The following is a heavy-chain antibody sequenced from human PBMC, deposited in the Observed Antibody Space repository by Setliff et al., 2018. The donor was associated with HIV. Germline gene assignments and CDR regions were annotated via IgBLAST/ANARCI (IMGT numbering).Heavy chain of an antibody. CDR3: ARRIGFDV. CDR2: MNPNSGNT. D-gene: IGHD2-15*01. V-gene: IGHV1-8*01. CDR1: GYTFTNYD. Sequence: ASVKVSCKASGYTFTNYDINWVRQVTGQGLEWMGWMNPNSGNTGYGQKFQGRVTMTRDTSISTAYMELSNLGPEDTAVYYCARRIGFDVWGQGTMVTVSS. J-gene: IGHJ3*01.